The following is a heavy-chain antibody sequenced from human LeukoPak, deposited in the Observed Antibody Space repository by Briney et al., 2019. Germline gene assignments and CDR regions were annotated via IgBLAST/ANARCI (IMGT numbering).Heavy chain of an antibody. Sequence: SETLSLTCTVSGGSISSHSWSWIRQPPGKGLEWIGYIYYSGSTNYNPSLKSRVTISVDTSKNQFSLKLSSVTAADTAVYYCARITSGRSPGYYYYMDVWGKGTTVTVSS. CDR2: IYYSGST. J-gene: IGHJ6*03. CDR3: ARITSGRSPGYYYYMDV. D-gene: IGHD1-14*01. CDR1: GGSISSHS. V-gene: IGHV4-59*11.